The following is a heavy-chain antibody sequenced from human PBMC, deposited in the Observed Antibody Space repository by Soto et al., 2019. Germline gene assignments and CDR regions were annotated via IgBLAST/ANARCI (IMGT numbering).Heavy chain of an antibody. CDR2: IYYSGST. CDR3: ARHRYSYGVYYFDY. Sequence: PSVTLSLTCIVSGCSISNYYWSWIRQPPGKGLKWIGYIYYSGSTNYNPSLTSRVTISVDTSKNQFSLKLSSVTAADTAVYYCARHRYSYGVYYFDYWGQGTLVTVSS. J-gene: IGHJ4*02. D-gene: IGHD5-18*01. CDR1: GCSISNYY. V-gene: IGHV4-59*08.